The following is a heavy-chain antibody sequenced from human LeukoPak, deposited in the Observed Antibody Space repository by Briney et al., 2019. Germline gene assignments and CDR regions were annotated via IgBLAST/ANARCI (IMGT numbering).Heavy chain of an antibody. V-gene: IGHV5-10-1*01. CDR2: IDPSDSYT. CDR3: ARVPKSNYDSSGYSDY. Sequence: GESLKITCKGSGSIFTSYWISWVRQMPGKGLEWMGRIDPSDSYTNYSPSFQGHVSISADKSNSTAYLQWSSLKASDTAMYYCARVPKSNYDSSGYSDYWGQGTLVTVSS. D-gene: IGHD3-22*01. J-gene: IGHJ4*02. CDR1: GSIFTSYW.